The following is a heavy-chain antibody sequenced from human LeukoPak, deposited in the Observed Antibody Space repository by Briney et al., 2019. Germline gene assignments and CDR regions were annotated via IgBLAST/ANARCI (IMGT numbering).Heavy chain of an antibody. CDR3: ARSGTGYSSSWYPAQAFDI. Sequence: SETLSLTCTVSGGSISSYYWSWIRQPPGKGLEWIGYIYYSGSTNYNPSLKSRVTISVDTSKNQFSLKLSSVTAADTAVYYCARSGTGYSSSWYPAQAFDIRGQGTMVTVSS. D-gene: IGHD6-13*01. CDR2: IYYSGST. V-gene: IGHV4-59*01. CDR1: GGSISSYY. J-gene: IGHJ3*02.